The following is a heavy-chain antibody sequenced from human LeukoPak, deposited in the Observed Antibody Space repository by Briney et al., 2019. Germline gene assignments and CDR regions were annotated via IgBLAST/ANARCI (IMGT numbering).Heavy chain of an antibody. J-gene: IGHJ5*02. CDR2: INPNSGGT. CDR3: ARVRDYYYDSSGYLETP. Sequence: GASVKVSCKASGYTFTGYYMHWVRQAPGQGLEWMGWINPNSGGTNYAQKFQGRVTMTRDTSISTAYMELSRLRSDDTAVYYCARVRDYYYDSSGYLETPWGQGTLVTVSS. D-gene: IGHD3-22*01. CDR1: GYTFTGYY. V-gene: IGHV1-2*02.